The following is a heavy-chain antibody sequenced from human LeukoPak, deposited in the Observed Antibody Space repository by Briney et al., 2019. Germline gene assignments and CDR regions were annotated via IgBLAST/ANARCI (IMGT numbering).Heavy chain of an antibody. J-gene: IGHJ4*02. Sequence: ASVKVSCKASGYTFTRYYMHWVRQAPGQGLEWMGIINPSDGVIDYAQKFQDRVTITRDTSTSTVYMELSSLRSEDTAVYYCASRGSGSYVLDYWGQGTLVTVSS. V-gene: IGHV1-46*01. CDR3: ASRGSGSYVLDY. CDR1: GYTFTRYY. CDR2: INPSDGVI. D-gene: IGHD3-10*01.